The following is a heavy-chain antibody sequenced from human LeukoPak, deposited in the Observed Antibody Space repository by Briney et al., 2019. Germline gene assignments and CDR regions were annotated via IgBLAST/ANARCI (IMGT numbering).Heavy chain of an antibody. CDR3: AREGPYGDYVSYYYYGMDV. J-gene: IGHJ6*02. D-gene: IGHD4-17*01. V-gene: IGHV4-4*02. Sequence: SETLSLTCAVSGGSISSNNWWGWVRQPPGKGLEWIGEIYHSGSPNYNPSLKSRVTISVDKSRNHFSLNLSSVTAADTAVYYCAREGPYGDYVSYYYYGMDVWGQGTTVTVSS. CDR1: GGSISSNNW. CDR2: IYHSGSP.